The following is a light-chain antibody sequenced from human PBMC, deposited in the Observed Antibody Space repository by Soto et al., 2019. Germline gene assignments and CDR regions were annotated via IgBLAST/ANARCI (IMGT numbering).Light chain of an antibody. CDR1: QSISSW. CDR3: QQYNSYSGTWT. Sequence: DIQMTQSPSTLPASVGDRVTITCRASQSISSWLAWYQQKPGKAPKLLIYKASSLESGVPSRFSGSGSGTEFTLTISSLQPDDFATYYCQQYNSYSGTWTFGQGTKVEIK. V-gene: IGKV1-5*03. J-gene: IGKJ1*01. CDR2: KAS.